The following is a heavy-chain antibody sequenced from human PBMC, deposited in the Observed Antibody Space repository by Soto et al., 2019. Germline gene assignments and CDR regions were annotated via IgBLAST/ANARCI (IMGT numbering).Heavy chain of an antibody. CDR3: ARALGTYYYDSGAYDY. Sequence: HPGGSLRLSCAASGSTFSSYWMHWVRQAPGKGLVWVSRINSDGSSTNYADSVKGRFTISRDNAKNTLYLQMNSVRAEDTAVYYCARALGTYYYDSGAYDYWGQGTLVTVSS. CDR2: INSDGSST. J-gene: IGHJ4*02. CDR1: GSTFSSYW. V-gene: IGHV3-74*01. D-gene: IGHD3-22*01.